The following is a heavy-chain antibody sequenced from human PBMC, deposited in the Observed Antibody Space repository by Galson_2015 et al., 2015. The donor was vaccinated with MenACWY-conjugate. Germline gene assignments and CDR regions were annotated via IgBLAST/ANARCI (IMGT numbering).Heavy chain of an antibody. V-gene: IGHV3-74*01. Sequence: SLRLSCAASGFTFSTYWMHWVRQVPGKGLVWVSRINPDGSGTTYSDSVKGRFTISRDNAKNTLYLQMISLRAEDTAVYYCARLPRGITMIVEGSWGQGILVTVSS. CDR2: INPDGSGT. J-gene: IGHJ5*02. CDR1: GFTFSTYW. D-gene: IGHD3-22*01. CDR3: ARLPRGITMIVEGS.